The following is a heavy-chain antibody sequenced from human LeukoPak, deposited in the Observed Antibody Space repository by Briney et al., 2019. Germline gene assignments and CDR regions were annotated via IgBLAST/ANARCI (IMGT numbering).Heavy chain of an antibody. CDR1: RFTFSNAW. V-gene: IGHV3-15*01. CDR2: IKSKTSGGTT. Sequence: GGSLRLSCAASRFTFSNAWMSWVRQAPGKGLEWAGGIKSKTSGGTTDYAAPVKGRFAISREDSKNTLYLQMNSLKTEDAAVYYCTTEGYTYGYHSFDIWGQGTMVTVSS. CDR3: TTEGYTYGYHSFDI. D-gene: IGHD5-18*01. J-gene: IGHJ3*02.